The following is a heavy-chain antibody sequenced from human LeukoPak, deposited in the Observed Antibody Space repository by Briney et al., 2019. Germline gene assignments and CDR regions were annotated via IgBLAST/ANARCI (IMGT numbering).Heavy chain of an antibody. V-gene: IGHV7-4-1*02. CDR1: GYTFTSYA. Sequence: ASVKVSCKASGYTFTSYAMNWVRQAPGQGLEWMGWINTNTGNPTYAQGFTGRFVFSLDTSVSTAYLQISSLKAEDTAVYYCAARGYSYGEGLYYYYYMDVWGKGTTVTVSS. D-gene: IGHD5-18*01. CDR2: INTNTGNP. CDR3: AARGYSYGEGLYYYYYMDV. J-gene: IGHJ6*03.